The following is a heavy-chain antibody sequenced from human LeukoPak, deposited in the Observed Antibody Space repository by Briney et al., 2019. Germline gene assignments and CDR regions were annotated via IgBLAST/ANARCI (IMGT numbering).Heavy chain of an antibody. V-gene: IGHV3-7*03. CDR2: IKPDGSAE. CDR3: ARALDV. Sequence: PGGSLRLSCATSGFTFSSNWMSWVRHVPGRGLDWVANIKPDGSAEYYAASVKGRLTVSRDNAKNSLYLQMNSLRVEDTALYYCARALDVWGQGTTVTVSS. J-gene: IGHJ6*02. CDR1: GFTFSSNW.